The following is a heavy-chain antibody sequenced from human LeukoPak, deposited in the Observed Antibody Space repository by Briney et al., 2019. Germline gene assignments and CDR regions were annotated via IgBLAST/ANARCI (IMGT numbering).Heavy chain of an antibody. V-gene: IGHV3-74*01. CDR2: IDVDGSST. D-gene: IGHD3-16*01. J-gene: IGHJ5*02. CDR1: GFRFSSYW. CDR3: VRDGGFNWFDP. Sequence: GGSLRLSCAASGFRFSSYWMHWVRQSPGKGLVWVAQIDVDGSSTSYADSVKGRFTIYRDNLKNTLYLQMNGLRDDDAGVYFCVRDGGFNWFDPWGQGTLVTVSS.